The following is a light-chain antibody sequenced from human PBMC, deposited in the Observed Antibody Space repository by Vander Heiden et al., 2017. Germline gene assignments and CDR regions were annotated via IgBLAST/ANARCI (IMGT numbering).Light chain of an antibody. J-gene: IGKJ3*01. CDR3: QREGSSPPT. CDR2: GAS. V-gene: IGKV3-20*01. CDR1: QSVSSSY. Sequence: EIVLTQSPGTLSLSPGERATLSCRASQSVSSSYLAWYQQKPGQAPRLLIYGASSTATGIPDRFSGSASATDFTLTISILDPEDFAVYYCQREGSSPPTFGHGTKVDIK.